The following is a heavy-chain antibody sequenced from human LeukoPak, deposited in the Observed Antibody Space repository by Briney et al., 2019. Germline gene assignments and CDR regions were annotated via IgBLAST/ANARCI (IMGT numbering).Heavy chain of an antibody. CDR2: IYTSGST. Sequence: SETLSLTCTVSGGSISSGSYYWSWIRQPAGKGLEWIGRIYTSGSTNYNPSLKSRVTISLDTSKNQFSLRLGSVTAADTAVYYCARVVAVAGALGVDYFDYWGQGTLVTVSS. J-gene: IGHJ4*02. D-gene: IGHD6-19*01. V-gene: IGHV4-61*02. CDR1: GGSISSGSYY. CDR3: ARVVAVAGALGVDYFDY.